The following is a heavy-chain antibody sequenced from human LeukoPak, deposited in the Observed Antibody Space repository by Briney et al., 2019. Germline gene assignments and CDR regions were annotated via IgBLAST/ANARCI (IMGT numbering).Heavy chain of an antibody. CDR1: GGSISSGDYY. Sequence: SETLSLTCTVSGGSISSGDYYWSWIRQPPGKGLEWIGYIYYSGSTNYNPSLKSRVTISVDTSKNQFSLKLSSVTAADTAVYYCARQGYCSGGSCYSGRFDLWGRGTLVTVSS. D-gene: IGHD2-15*01. V-gene: IGHV4-61*08. J-gene: IGHJ2*01. CDR2: IYYSGST. CDR3: ARQGYCSGGSCYSGRFDL.